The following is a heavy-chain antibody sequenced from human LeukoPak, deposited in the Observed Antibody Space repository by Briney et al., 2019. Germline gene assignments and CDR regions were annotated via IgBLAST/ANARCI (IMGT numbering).Heavy chain of an antibody. CDR3: ARRGGSGSYRIDY. V-gene: IGHV4-39*01. CDR2: IYYSGST. J-gene: IGHJ4*02. D-gene: IGHD3-10*01. Sequence: ASETLSLTCTVSAGSISSSSYYWGWIRQPPGRGLEWIGSIYYSGSTYYNPSLKSRVTITVDTSKNQFSLKLSSVTAADTAVYYCARRGGSGSYRIDYWGQGTLVTVSS. CDR1: AGSISSSSYY.